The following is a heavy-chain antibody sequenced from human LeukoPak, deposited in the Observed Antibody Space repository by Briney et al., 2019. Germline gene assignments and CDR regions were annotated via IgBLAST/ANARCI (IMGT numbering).Heavy chain of an antibody. CDR2: IYYSGST. Sequence: SETLSLTCTVSGGSVSSGSYYWSWIRQPPGKGLEWIGYIYYSGSTNYNPSLKSRVTISVDTSKNQFSLKLSSVTAADTAVYYCARDRKGGYSYGFDYYYGMDVWGQGTTVTVSS. D-gene: IGHD5-18*01. CDR3: ARDRKGGYSYGFDYYYGMDV. J-gene: IGHJ6*02. CDR1: GGSVSSGSYY. V-gene: IGHV4-61*01.